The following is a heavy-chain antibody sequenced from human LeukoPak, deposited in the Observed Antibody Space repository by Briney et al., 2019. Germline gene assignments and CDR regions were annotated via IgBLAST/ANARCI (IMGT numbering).Heavy chain of an antibody. Sequence: EASVKVSCKVSGYTLTELSMHWVRQAPGQGLEWMGGIIPIFGTANYAQKFQGRVTITADESTSTAYMELSSLRSEDTAVYYCASTPLENDSSGYRFDPWGQGTLVTVSS. CDR3: ASTPLENDSSGYRFDP. CDR1: GYTLTELS. V-gene: IGHV1-69*13. CDR2: IIPIFGTA. J-gene: IGHJ5*02. D-gene: IGHD3-22*01.